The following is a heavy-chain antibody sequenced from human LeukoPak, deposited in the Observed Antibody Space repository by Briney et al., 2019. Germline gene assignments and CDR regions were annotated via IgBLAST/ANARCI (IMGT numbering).Heavy chain of an antibody. Sequence: GESLRISCKGSGYTFSSYWIGWVRQMPGKGLEWMGIIYPGDSDTRYSPSFQGQVTISADKSISTAYLQWSSLKASDTAMYYCAMGIAAAGTISEFDYWGQGTLSPSPQ. CDR1: GYTFSSYW. J-gene: IGHJ4*02. CDR2: IYPGDSDT. D-gene: IGHD6-13*01. CDR3: AMGIAAAGTISEFDY. V-gene: IGHV5-51*01.